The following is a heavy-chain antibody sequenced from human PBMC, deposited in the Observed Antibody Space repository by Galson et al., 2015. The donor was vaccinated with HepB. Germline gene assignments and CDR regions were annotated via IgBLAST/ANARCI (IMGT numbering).Heavy chain of an antibody. CDR2: TSPNNGDI. D-gene: IGHD3-9*01. J-gene: IGHJ4*02. Sequence: SVKVSCKASGFTFSDYYMHWVRQAPGQGLEWMGCTSPNNGDITYAQKFQGRVTMTRQPSTNGGYMELSSLTSDDTAVYYCAREIHVTGKAFDHWGQGTPVTVSS. CDR3: AREIHVTGKAFDH. V-gene: IGHV1-2*02. CDR1: GFTFSDYY.